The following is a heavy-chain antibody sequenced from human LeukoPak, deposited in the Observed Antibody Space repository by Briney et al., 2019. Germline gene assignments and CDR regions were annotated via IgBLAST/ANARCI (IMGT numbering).Heavy chain of an antibody. D-gene: IGHD3-3*01. CDR3: ARGYDFWSGYRYFYYYYYMDV. J-gene: IGHJ6*03. Sequence: SETLSLTRTVSGGSISSGSYYWSWIRQPAGKGLEWIGRIYTSGSTNYNPSLKSRVTISVDTSKNQFSLKLSSVTAADTAVYYCARGYDFWSGYRYFYYYYYMDVWGKGTTVTVSS. V-gene: IGHV4-61*02. CDR1: GGSISSGSYY. CDR2: IYTSGST.